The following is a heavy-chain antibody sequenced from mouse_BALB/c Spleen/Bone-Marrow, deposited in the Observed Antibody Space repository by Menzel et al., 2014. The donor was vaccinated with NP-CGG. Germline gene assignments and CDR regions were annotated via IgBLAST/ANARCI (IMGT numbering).Heavy chain of an antibody. D-gene: IGHD1-1*01. CDR1: GFNIQDNS. J-gene: IGHJ2*01. V-gene: IGHV14-3*02. CDR2: IDPANDNT. Sequence: EVQLQQSGAELVKPGASVTLSCTASGFNIQDNSIHWVEQRPEQGLEWIGRIDPANDNTKYDPKFQDKATITADSSSNTAYLQLSSLTSEDTAVYYCASDYGDYWGQGTTLTVSS. CDR3: ASDYGDY.